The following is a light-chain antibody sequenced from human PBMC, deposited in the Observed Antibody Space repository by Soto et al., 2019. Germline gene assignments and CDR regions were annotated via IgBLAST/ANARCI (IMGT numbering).Light chain of an antibody. J-gene: IGLJ2*01. V-gene: IGLV2-11*01. CDR1: SSDVGGYEY. Sequence: QSALTQPRSVSGSPGQSVTISCTGTSSDVGGYEYVSWYQQRPGKAPKLIIYAVFKRPLGVPGRFSASKSGNTASLTVSGLQAEDEADYHCSSPAGSYTLVFGGGTKLTVL. CDR3: SSPAGSYTLV. CDR2: AVF.